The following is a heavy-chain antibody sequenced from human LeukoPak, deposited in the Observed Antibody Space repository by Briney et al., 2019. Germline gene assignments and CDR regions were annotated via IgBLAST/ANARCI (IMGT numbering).Heavy chain of an antibody. Sequence: SETLSLTCAVYGGSFSGYYWSWIRQPPGKGLEWIGEINHSGSTNYNPSLKSRVIISVDTSKNQFSLKLSSVTAADTAVYYCARGRRSYYWGQGTLVTVSS. CDR1: GGSFSGYY. CDR2: INHSGST. J-gene: IGHJ4*02. CDR3: ARGRRSYY. V-gene: IGHV4-34*01.